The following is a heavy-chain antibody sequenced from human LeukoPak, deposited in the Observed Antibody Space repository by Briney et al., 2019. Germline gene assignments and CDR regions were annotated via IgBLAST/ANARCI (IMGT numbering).Heavy chain of an antibody. CDR2: ISYDGSNK. CDR1: GFTFSSYG. CDR3: AKDNYGSGSYYDYYYYGMDV. V-gene: IGHV3-30*18. J-gene: IGHJ6*02. Sequence: PGGSLRLSCAASGFTFSSYGMHWVRQAPGKGLEWVAVISYDGSNKYYADSVKGRFTISRDNSKNTLYLQMNSLRAEDTAVYYCAKDNYGSGSYYDYYYYGMDVWGQGTTVTVSS. D-gene: IGHD3-10*01.